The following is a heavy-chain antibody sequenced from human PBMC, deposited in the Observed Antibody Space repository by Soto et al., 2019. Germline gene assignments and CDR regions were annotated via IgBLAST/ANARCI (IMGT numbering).Heavy chain of an antibody. D-gene: IGHD3-9*01. CDR1: GCTFSRYT. CDR3: AKDGDDDILTGYYYAYWLDP. J-gene: IGHJ5*02. CDR2: IIVGGGRT. V-gene: IGHV3-23*01. Sequence: RLSCAASGCTFSRYTMSRIRHAPGEGLAWVSGIIVGGGRTYYADYVKGRFNISRDNSKNTLYLQMNSLRAEDTAVYYCAKDGDDDILTGYYYAYWLDPWGEGTLVTVCS.